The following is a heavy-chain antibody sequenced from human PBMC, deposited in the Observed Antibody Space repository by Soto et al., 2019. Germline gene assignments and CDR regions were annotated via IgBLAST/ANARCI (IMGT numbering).Heavy chain of an antibody. CDR3: ARDDIPGRAVAIYGMDV. J-gene: IGHJ6*02. V-gene: IGHV3-33*01. CDR2: IWYDGSNE. CDR1: GLTFSNYG. D-gene: IGHD6-19*01. Sequence: GGSLRLSCAASGLTFSNYGMHWVRQAPGKGLEWVAVIWYDGSNEYYADSVKGRFTISRDNSKNTLYLQMNSLRAEDTAVYYCARDDIPGRAVAIYGMDVWGQGTTVTVSS.